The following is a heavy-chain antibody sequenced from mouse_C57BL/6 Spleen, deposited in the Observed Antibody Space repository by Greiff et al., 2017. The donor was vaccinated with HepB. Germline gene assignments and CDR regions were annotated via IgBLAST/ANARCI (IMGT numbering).Heavy chain of an antibody. CDR3: ARLVTTVRAMDY. Sequence: QVQLKQPGAELVMPGASVKLSCKASGYTFTSYWMHWVKQRPGQGLEWIGEIDPSDSYTNYNQKFKGKSTLTVDKSSSTAYMQLSSLTSEDSAVYYCARLVTTVRAMDYWGQGTSVTVSS. V-gene: IGHV1-69*01. CDR1: GYTFTSYW. D-gene: IGHD1-1*01. CDR2: IDPSDSYT. J-gene: IGHJ4*01.